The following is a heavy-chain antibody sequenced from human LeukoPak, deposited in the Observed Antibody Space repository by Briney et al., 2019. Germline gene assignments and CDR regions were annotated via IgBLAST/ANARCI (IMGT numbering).Heavy chain of an antibody. Sequence: PGGSLRLSCTASGFTFSDYYMSWIRQAPGKGLEWVSYISSSGRTIYYGDSVKGRFTISRDNAKNSQYLQMNSLRAEDTAVYYCARGNGWYENDYWGQGTLVTVSS. CDR1: GFTFSDYY. CDR2: ISSSGRTI. CDR3: ARGNGWYENDY. D-gene: IGHD6-19*01. V-gene: IGHV3-11*01. J-gene: IGHJ4*02.